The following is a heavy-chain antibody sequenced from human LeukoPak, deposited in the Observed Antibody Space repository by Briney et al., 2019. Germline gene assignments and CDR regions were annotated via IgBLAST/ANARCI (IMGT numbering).Heavy chain of an antibody. D-gene: IGHD4-17*01. J-gene: IGHJ4*02. CDR1: GFTFDDYG. CDR3: ARIGYGDYPLY. CDR2: ISSSSSTI. Sequence: GGSLRLSCAASGFTFDDYGMSWVRQAPGKGLEWVSYISSSSSTIYYADSVKGRFTISRDNAKNSLYLQMNSLRAEDTAVYYCARIGYGDYPLYWGQGTLVTVSS. V-gene: IGHV3-48*01.